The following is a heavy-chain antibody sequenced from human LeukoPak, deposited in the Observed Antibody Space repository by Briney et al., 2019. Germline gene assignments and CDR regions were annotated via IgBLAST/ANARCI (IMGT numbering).Heavy chain of an antibody. CDR2: IYTSGST. V-gene: IGHV4-59*10. J-gene: IGHJ4*02. CDR3: ARSGSYLYYFDY. Sequence: PSETLSLTCAVYGASFSSYYWSWIRQPAGKGLEWIGRIYTSGSTNYNPSLKSRVTMSVDTSKNQFSLKLSSVTAADTAVYYCARSGSYLYYFDYWGQGTLVTVSS. D-gene: IGHD1-26*01. CDR1: GASFSSYY.